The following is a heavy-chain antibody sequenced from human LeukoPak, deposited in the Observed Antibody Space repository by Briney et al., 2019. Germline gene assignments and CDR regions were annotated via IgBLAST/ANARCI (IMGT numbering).Heavy chain of an antibody. CDR2: ITNSGATT. D-gene: IGHD6-13*01. V-gene: IGHV3-23*01. Sequence: GGSLRLSCAASGFTFTTYAMSWVRQAPGKGLEWVSSITNSGATTFYADSVKGRFTISRDNSKNSLFLQMERLRTEDTALYYCAKSGAAADAFHNWGQGTLVTVSS. CDR1: GFTFTTYA. J-gene: IGHJ4*02. CDR3: AKSGAAADAFHN.